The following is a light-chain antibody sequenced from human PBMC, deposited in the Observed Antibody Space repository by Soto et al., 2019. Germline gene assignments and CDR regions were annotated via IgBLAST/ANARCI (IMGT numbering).Light chain of an antibody. V-gene: IGKV1-5*03. Sequence: DIQMTQSPSTLSASVGDRVTITCRASQSISSWLAWYQQKPGKAPNLLIYKASSLESGVPSRFSGSGSGTEFTLTISSLQPDDFATYYCQQSYNTPPITFGQGTRLEIK. CDR3: QQSYNTPPIT. CDR2: KAS. CDR1: QSISSW. J-gene: IGKJ5*01.